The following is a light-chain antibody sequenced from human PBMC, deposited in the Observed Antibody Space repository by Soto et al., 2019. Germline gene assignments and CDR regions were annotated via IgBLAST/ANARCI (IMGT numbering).Light chain of an antibody. J-gene: IGKJ2*02. Sequence: EIVLTQSPGTLSLSPGERATLSCRASRSVSSNYLAWYQQKRGQAPRLLIFGASSRPSDIPDRFSGSGSGTDFTLTISRLEPEDFAVYYCQQYVSSPSTFGQGTKLEI. CDR3: QQYVSSPST. V-gene: IGKV3-20*01. CDR2: GAS. CDR1: RSVSSNY.